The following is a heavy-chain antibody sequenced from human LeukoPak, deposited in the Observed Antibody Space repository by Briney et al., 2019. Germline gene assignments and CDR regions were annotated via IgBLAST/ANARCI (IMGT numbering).Heavy chain of an antibody. V-gene: IGHV4-34*01. Sequence: SETLSLTCAVYGGSFSGYYWSWIRQPLGKGLEWIGEINHSGSTNYNPSLKSRVTISVDTSKNQFSLKLSSVTAADTAVYYCARVTSYSSSWREYFQHWGQGTLVTVSS. CDR3: ARVTSYSSSWREYFQH. CDR1: GGSFSGYY. CDR2: INHSGST. D-gene: IGHD6-13*01. J-gene: IGHJ1*01.